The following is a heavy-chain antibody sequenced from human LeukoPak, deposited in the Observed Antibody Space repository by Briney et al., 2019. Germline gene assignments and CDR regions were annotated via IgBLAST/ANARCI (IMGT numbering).Heavy chain of an antibody. CDR3: ARWAAAGPLDSGCFDY. V-gene: IGHV4-34*01. Sequence: SETLSLTCAVYGGSSSGYYWSWIRQPPGKGLEWIGEINHSGSTNYNPSLKSRVTISVDTSKNQFSLKLSSVTAADTAVYYCARWAAAGPLDSGCFDYWGQGTLVTVSS. J-gene: IGHJ4*02. CDR1: GGSSSGYY. D-gene: IGHD6-13*01. CDR2: INHSGST.